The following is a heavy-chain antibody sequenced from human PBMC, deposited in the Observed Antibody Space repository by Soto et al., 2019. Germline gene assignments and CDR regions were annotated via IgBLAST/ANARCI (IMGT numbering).Heavy chain of an antibody. D-gene: IGHD5-18*01. Sequence: LRLSCAAPGFTFSSYGMHWVRQAPGKGLEWVAVISYDGSNKYYADSVKGRFTISRDNSKNTLYLQMNSLRAEDTAVYYCAKDLGYSYGYYYYYGMDVWGQGTTVTVSS. J-gene: IGHJ6*02. CDR2: ISYDGSNK. V-gene: IGHV3-30*18. CDR1: GFTFSSYG. CDR3: AKDLGYSYGYYYYYGMDV.